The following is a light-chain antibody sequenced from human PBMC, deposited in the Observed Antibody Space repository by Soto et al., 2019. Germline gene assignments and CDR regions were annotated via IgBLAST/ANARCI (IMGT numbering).Light chain of an antibody. V-gene: IGKV3-15*01. CDR1: HSVRSN. J-gene: IGKJ4*01. Sequence: ETVMTQSPVTLSLSPGDRATLSCMAIHSVRSNLAWYQQKPGQPPRLLIYAASTRATGIPGRFSGSGSGTEFTLTISSLQYEDSAAYYCQQYNDWPPLTFGGGTKVDIK. CDR3: QQYNDWPPLT. CDR2: AAS.